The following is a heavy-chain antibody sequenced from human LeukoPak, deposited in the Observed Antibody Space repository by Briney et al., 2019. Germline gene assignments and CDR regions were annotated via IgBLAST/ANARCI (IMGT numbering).Heavy chain of an antibody. CDR1: GGSITRSYYY. J-gene: IGHJ5*02. CDR2: IYYSGRT. V-gene: IGHV4-39*01. Sequence: KTSETLSLTCTVSGGSITRSYYYWGWIRQSPGKGLEWIGSIYYSGRTFYNPSLESRVTISVDTSKNHFSLRLISVTAADTAMYYCARHEHKAVAGDTWGQGTLVTVSS. D-gene: IGHD6-19*01. CDR3: ARHEHKAVAGDT.